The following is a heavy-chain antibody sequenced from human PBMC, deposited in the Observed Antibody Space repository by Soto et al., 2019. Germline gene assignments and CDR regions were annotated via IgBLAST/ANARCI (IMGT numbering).Heavy chain of an antibody. CDR3: ARVGYIAKDYFYYFGLDV. J-gene: IGHJ6*02. D-gene: IGHD6-13*01. CDR1: GGSISGGPYY. V-gene: IGHV4-30-4*01. Sequence: PSETLSLTCNVSGGSISGGPYYWSWIRQPPGKGLEWIGYTFHSGPSFYNPSLKSRLSISLDTSRNQFSLKMSSVTAADTAVYFCARVGYIAKDYFYYFGLDVWGQGTTVTSP. CDR2: TFHSGPS.